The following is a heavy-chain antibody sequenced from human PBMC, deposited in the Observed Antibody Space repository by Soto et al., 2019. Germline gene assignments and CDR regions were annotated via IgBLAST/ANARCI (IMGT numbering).Heavy chain of an antibody. CDR3: PKAEPNYGEYAPDARATSWGRNY. V-gene: IGHV1-69*06. J-gene: IGHJ4*02. CDR2: IIPIFGTA. CDR1: GGTFSSYA. D-gene: IGHD4-17*01. Sequence: QVQLVQSGAEVKKPGSSVKVSCKASGGTFSSYAISWVRQAPGQGLEWMGGIIPIFGTANYAQKFQGRVSITGAKSKSTDYMEMSSVRAEATDAYYCPKAEPNYGEYAPDARATSWGRNYWGQGTLVSVSS.